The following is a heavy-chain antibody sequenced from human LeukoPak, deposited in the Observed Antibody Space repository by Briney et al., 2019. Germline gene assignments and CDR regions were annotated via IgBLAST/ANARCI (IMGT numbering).Heavy chain of an antibody. D-gene: IGHD6-13*01. J-gene: IGHJ4*02. CDR2: SYHTGST. Sequence: SETLSLTCTVSGDSISSYYWSWIRQPPGKGREWIGYSYHTGSTNYNPSLKSRVTISVDTSKNQFSLKLSSVTAGDTSVYYCAPGYSSTWYYFDCGGKGPLVTFSS. V-gene: IGHV4-59*01. CDR3: APGYSSTWYYFDC. CDR1: GDSISSYY.